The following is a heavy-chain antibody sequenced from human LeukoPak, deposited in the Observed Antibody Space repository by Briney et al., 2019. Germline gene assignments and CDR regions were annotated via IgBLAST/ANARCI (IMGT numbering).Heavy chain of an antibody. Sequence: ASVKLSFKSSVYTFTVYNSHWLRQAPGQGLEWMGWINPNSGGTQYAQKFQGRVTMTRDTSISTAYMELSRLRSDDTAVYYCAREYKESYYYYYMDVWGKGTTVTVSS. V-gene: IGHV1-2*02. D-gene: IGHD1-14*01. CDR1: VYTFTVYN. CDR3: AREYKESYYYYYMDV. CDR2: INPNSGGT. J-gene: IGHJ6*03.